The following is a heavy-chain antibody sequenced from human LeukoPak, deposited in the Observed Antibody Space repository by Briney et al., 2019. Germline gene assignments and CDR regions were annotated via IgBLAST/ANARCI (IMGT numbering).Heavy chain of an antibody. CDR3: ASGYSYGEGYFDY. V-gene: IGHV3-30*02. D-gene: IGHD5-18*01. CDR2: IRSDGTKK. CDR1: GFTFSSYG. J-gene: IGHJ4*02. Sequence: PGGSLRLSCAASGFTFSSYGMHCVRQAPGKGLEWVAFIRSDGTKKFYADSVKGRFTISRDNSKNTLYLQMNSLRAEDTAVYYCASGYSYGEGYFDYWGQGTLVTVSS.